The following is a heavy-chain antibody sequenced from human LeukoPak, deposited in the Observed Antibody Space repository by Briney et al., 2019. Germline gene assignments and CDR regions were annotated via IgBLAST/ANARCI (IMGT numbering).Heavy chain of an antibody. CDR3: ASWSVLKRDVDF. CDR1: GFTFSTSW. D-gene: IGHD4/OR15-4a*01. CDR2: INSDGRNT. Sequence: GGSLRLSCTASGFTFSTSWMHWVRQAPGKGLVWVSRINSDGRNTVYADSVKGRFTISRDNAENTLYLQMNSLRAEDTAVYYCASWSVLKRDVDFWGQGTLVTVSS. J-gene: IGHJ4*02. V-gene: IGHV3-74*01.